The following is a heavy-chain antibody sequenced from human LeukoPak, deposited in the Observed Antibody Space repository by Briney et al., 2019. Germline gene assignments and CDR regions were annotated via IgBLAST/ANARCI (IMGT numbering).Heavy chain of an antibody. CDR3: ARGPYPGSMFLDH. V-gene: IGHV3-7*05. CDR1: GFTFSSYW. J-gene: IGHJ4*02. CDR2: IKQDGSEE. D-gene: IGHD3-10*02. Sequence: GGSLRLSCAASGFTFSSYWMSWVRQAPGKGLEWVANIKQDGSEEVYVDSVKGRFTISRDNAKNSLFLQMNTLRAEDTAVYYCARGPYPGSMFLDHWGQGTLVTVTS.